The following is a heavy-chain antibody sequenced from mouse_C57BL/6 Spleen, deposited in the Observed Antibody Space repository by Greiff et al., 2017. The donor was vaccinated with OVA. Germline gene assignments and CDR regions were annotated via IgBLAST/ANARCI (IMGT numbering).Heavy chain of an antibody. V-gene: IGHV1-53*01. J-gene: IGHJ4*01. D-gene: IGHD2-4*01. CDR1: GYTFTSYW. CDR3: ARRGIRKEGYYAMDY. Sequence: VQLQQPGTELVKPGASVKLSCKASGYTFTSYWMHWVKQRPGQGLEWIGNINPSNGGTNYNEKFKSKATLTVDKSSSTAYMQLSSLTSEDSAVYYRARRGIRKEGYYAMDYWGQGASVPGSS. CDR2: INPSNGGT.